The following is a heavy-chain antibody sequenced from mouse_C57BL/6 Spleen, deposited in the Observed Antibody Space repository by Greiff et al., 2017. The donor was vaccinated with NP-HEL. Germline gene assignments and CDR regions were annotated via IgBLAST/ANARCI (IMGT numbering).Heavy chain of an antibody. D-gene: IGHD1-1*01. CDR3: ARGVNYYGSSVVAY. CDR2: INPNNGGT. V-gene: IGHV1-22*01. Sequence: EVQLQQSGPELVKPGASVKMSCKASGYTFTDYNMHWVKQSHGKSLEWIGYINPNNGGTSYNQKFKGKATLTVNKSSSTAYMELRSLTSEDSAVYYWARGVNYYGSSVVAYWGQGTLVTVSA. J-gene: IGHJ3*01. CDR1: GYTFTDYN.